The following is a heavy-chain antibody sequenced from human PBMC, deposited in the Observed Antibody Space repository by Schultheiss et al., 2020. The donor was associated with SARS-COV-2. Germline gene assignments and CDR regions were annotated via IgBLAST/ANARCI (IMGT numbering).Heavy chain of an antibody. V-gene: IGHV3-33*06. CDR3: AKELAYGDPTTRNYYYYGMDV. Sequence: GESLKISCAASGFTFSSYGMHWVRQAPGKGLEWVAVIWYDGSNKYYADSVKGRFTISRDNSKNTLYLQMNSLRAEDTAVYYCAKELAYGDPTTRNYYYYGMDVWGQGTTVTVSS. J-gene: IGHJ6*02. D-gene: IGHD4-17*01. CDR1: GFTFSSYG. CDR2: IWYDGSNK.